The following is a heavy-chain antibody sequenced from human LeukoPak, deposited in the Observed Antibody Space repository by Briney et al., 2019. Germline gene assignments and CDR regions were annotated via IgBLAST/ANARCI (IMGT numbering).Heavy chain of an antibody. J-gene: IGHJ5*02. Sequence: SCKTSGGTFSSYAISWIRQSPGKGLEWIGSIHNSGGTYYNPSLNSRVTISVDTSKNYFSLKLSSVTAADTAVYYCARRTGSHLPNWFDPWGQGTLVTVPS. D-gene: IGHD3-10*01. V-gene: IGHV4-39*02. CDR3: ARRTGSHLPNWFDP. CDR1: GGTFSSYAI. CDR2: IHNSGGT.